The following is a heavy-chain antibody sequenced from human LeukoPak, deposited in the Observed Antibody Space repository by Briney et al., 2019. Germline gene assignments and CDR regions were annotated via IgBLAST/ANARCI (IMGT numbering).Heavy chain of an antibody. CDR2: IIPIFGTA. Sequence: SVKVSCKASGDTFSNYAISWVRQAPGQGLEWMGAIIPIFGTANYAQKFQGRVTITADESTGTAYMELSSLRSEDTAVYYCARERRGGSYFTEKRLDHWGQGTLVAVSS. J-gene: IGHJ4*02. V-gene: IGHV1-69*13. D-gene: IGHD1-26*01. CDR1: GDTFSNYA. CDR3: ARERRGGSYFTEKRLDH.